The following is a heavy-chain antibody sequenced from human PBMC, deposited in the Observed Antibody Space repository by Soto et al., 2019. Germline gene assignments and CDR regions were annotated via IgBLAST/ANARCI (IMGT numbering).Heavy chain of an antibody. V-gene: IGHV4-30-4*01. CDR2: IYYSGRT. CDR1: GGSISSGDYY. J-gene: IGHJ4*02. Sequence: QVQLQESGPGLVKPSQTLSLTCTVSGGSISSGDYYWRWIRQPPGKGLECIGYIYYSGRTYYNPSLESQVTISVDTSKNQFSLKLSSVTAADTAVYYCASCSSGWRQYYFDYWGQGTLVTVSS. CDR3: ASCSSGWRQYYFDY. D-gene: IGHD6-19*01.